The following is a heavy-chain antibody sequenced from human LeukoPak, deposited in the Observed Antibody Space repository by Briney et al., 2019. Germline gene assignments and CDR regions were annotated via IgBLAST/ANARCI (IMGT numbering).Heavy chain of an antibody. D-gene: IGHD2-15*01. Sequence: GGSLRLSCAASGFTFSSYVMSWVRQDPGKGLEWVSTISGSGGSTYYADSVKGRFTISRDNSKNTLYLQMNSLRAEDTAVYYCAKREVAEYYFDYWGQGTLVTVSS. V-gene: IGHV3-23*01. CDR1: GFTFSSYV. CDR2: ISGSGGST. CDR3: AKREVAEYYFDY. J-gene: IGHJ4*02.